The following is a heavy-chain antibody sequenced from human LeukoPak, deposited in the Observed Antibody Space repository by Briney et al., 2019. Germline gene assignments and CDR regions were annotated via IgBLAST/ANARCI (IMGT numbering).Heavy chain of an antibody. CDR3: TMRRNTWYDC. CDR2: IYSGGST. Sequence: PGGSLRLSCAASGFTVSSKYMSWVRQAPGKGLEWVSVIYSGGSTYYADSVKGRFTISRDNSKNTVDLQMNSLRVEDTAVYYCTMRRNTWYDCWGQGTLVTVSS. J-gene: IGHJ4*02. CDR1: GFTVSSKY. D-gene: IGHD6-13*01. V-gene: IGHV3-53*01.